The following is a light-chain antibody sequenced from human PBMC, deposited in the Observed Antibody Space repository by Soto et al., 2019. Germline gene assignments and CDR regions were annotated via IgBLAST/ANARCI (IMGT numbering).Light chain of an antibody. CDR1: NTDVGGYNY. CDR2: DNN. Sequence: QSALTQPASVSGSPGQSITVSCTGTNTDVGGYNYVSWYQQLPGTAPKLLIYDNNNRPSGIPDRFSGSKSGTSATLDITGLQTGDEADYYCGTWDSSLSAGVFGGGTKLTVL. CDR3: GTWDSSLSAGV. J-gene: IGLJ3*02. V-gene: IGLV1-51*01.